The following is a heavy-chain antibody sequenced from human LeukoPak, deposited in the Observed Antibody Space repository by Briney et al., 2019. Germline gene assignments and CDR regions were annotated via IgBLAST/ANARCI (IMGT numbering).Heavy chain of an antibody. CDR1: GFTFRSYG. J-gene: IGHJ4*02. CDR3: ASQSYGLFEY. CDR2: ISFDGGDK. D-gene: IGHD3-10*01. Sequence: GGSLRLSCAASGFTFRSYGMHWVRQAPGKGLEWVAGISFDGGDKYDADSVKGRFTISRDNSKNTLFLQMNSLRAEDTAVYYCASQSYGLFEYWGQGTLVTVSS. V-gene: IGHV3-30*03.